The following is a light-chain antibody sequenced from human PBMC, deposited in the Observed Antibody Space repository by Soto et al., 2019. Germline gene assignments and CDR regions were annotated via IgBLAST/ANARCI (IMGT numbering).Light chain of an antibody. Sequence: EIVMTQSPDSLSLSLGERATFNCKSSQSVLDTSNKANYLAWYQQKPGQSPKLLIYWGSTRQSGVPDRFSGTGSGTDFTLTIASLQAEDVAVYYCQQFFRIPLTFGRGTKADIK. V-gene: IGKV4-1*01. CDR3: QQFFRIPLT. CDR2: WGS. J-gene: IGKJ4*01. CDR1: QSVLDTSNKANY.